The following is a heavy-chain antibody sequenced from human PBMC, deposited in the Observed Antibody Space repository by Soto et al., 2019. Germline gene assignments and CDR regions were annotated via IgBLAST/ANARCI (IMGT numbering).Heavy chain of an antibody. CDR1: GFIFTRYS. V-gene: IGHV3-21*06. CDR2: ISSTTNYI. Sequence: GGSLRLSCAASGFIFTRYSMNWVRQAPGKGLEWVSSISSTTNYIYYGDSMKGRFTISRDNAKNSLYLEMNSLRAEDTAVYYCARESEDLTSNFDYWGQGALVTVSS. J-gene: IGHJ4*02. CDR3: ARESEDLTSNFDY.